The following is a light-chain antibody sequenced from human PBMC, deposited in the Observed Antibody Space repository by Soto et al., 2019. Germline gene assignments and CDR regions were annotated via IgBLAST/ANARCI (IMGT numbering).Light chain of an antibody. CDR2: MGS. CDR3: MQTLQTRT. CDR1: QSLLHRNGYTY. Sequence: DIVVTQSPLSLTVTPGEPASISCRSSQSLLHRNGYTYLDWYLQKPGQSPQVLIYMGSNRASGVPNRCSGSGSGTDFTLKISRVEAEDVWVYYCMQTLQTRTFGQGTKVEI. J-gene: IGKJ1*01. V-gene: IGKV2-28*01.